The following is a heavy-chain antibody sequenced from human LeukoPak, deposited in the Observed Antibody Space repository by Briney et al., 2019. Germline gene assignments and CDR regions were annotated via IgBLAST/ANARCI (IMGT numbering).Heavy chain of an antibody. V-gene: IGHV3-7*01. CDR2: IKQDGSGK. D-gene: IGHD4-17*01. CDR1: GFTFSSYW. Sequence: GGSLRLSCAASGFTFSSYWMSWVRQAPGKGLEWVANIKQDGSGKYYVDSVKGRFTISRDNAKNSLYLQMNSLRAEDTAVYYCARVSPNTVTTLQYLDYWGQGTLVTVSS. J-gene: IGHJ4*02. CDR3: ARVSPNTVTTLQYLDY.